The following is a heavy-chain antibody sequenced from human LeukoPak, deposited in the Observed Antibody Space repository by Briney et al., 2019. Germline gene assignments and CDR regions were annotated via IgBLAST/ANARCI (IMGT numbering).Heavy chain of an antibody. CDR3: APGIIRGSGSYYDY. J-gene: IGHJ4*02. V-gene: IGHV3-23*01. D-gene: IGHD3-10*01. CDR1: GFTFSNYA. CDR2: ISVTGSST. Sequence: GGSLRLSCAASGFTFSNYAVSWVRQAPGKGLEWVSAISVTGSSTYYAGSVKGRFTISRDNSKNTVYLQMTSLRAEDTAIYYCAPGIIRGSGSYYDYWGQGTLVTVSS.